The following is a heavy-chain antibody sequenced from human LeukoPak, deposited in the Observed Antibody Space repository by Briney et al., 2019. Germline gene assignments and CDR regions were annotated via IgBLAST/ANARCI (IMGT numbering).Heavy chain of an antibody. CDR2: IKQDGSEK. V-gene: IGHV3-7*01. CDR1: GFTFSSCW. J-gene: IGHJ3*02. CDR3: ARRKRLGAFDI. D-gene: IGHD3-16*01. Sequence: GGSLRLSCAASGFTFSSCWMSWVRQAPGKGLEWVANIKQDGSEKYYVDSVKGRFTISRDNAKNSLYLQMNSLRAEDTAVYYCARRKRLGAFDIWGQGTMVTVSS.